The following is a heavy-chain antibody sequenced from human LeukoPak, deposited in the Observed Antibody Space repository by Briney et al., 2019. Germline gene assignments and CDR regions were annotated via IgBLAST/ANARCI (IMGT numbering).Heavy chain of an antibody. CDR1: RFTFSIHG. D-gene: IGHD3-22*01. Sequence: PGGSLRVSCAASRFTFSIHGMNWVRQAPGKGLGWVPGIGPSGVITYYADSVKGRVTISPDNYKSTVYLQMNSLRADDTAVYYCAKAGPHGTMIVVVTQNYFDYWGQGTLVTVSS. V-gene: IGHV3-23*01. CDR3: AKAGPHGTMIVVVTQNYFDY. J-gene: IGHJ4*02. CDR2: IGPSGVIT.